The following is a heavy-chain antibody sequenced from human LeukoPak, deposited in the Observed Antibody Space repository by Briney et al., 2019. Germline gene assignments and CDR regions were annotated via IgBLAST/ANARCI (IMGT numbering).Heavy chain of an antibody. J-gene: IGHJ4*02. CDR2: INPNSGGT. CDR3: ARAAAQLRGYSGYDLNY. V-gene: IGHV1-2*02. D-gene: IGHD5-12*01. Sequence: ASVKVSCKASGYTFTGYYMHWVRQAPGQGLEWMGWINPNSGGTNYAQKFQGRVTMTRDTSISTAYMELSRLRSDDTAVYYCARAAAQLRGYSGYDLNYWGQGTLVTVSS. CDR1: GYTFTGYY.